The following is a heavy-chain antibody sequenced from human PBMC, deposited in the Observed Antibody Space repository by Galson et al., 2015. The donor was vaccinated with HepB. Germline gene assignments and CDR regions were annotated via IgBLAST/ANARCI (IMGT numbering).Heavy chain of an antibody. CDR2: IYYSGST. D-gene: IGHD2-2*01. J-gene: IGHJ4*02. CDR3: ARVTDTFPPMPNDY. Sequence: ETLSLTCTVSGGSISSSSYYWGWIRQPPGKGLERIGSIYYSGSTYYNPSLKSRVTISVDTSKNQFSLKLSSVTAADTAVYYCARVTDTFPPMPNDYWGQGTLVTVSS. V-gene: IGHV4-39*07. CDR1: GGSISSSSYY.